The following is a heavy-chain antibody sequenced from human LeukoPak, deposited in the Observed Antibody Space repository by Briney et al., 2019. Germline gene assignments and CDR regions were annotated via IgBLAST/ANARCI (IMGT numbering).Heavy chain of an antibody. D-gene: IGHD6-13*01. CDR2: TVLGSGDT. V-gene: IGHV1-58*02. J-gene: IGHJ4*02. CDR3: AAGFSNHGYIY. CDR1: GLTFSTSA. Sequence: VASVEVSYKASGLTFSTSAMQWVRQTRGQGLEWIGWTVLGSGDTNYAQSLKQRVTITRDMSTSTAYMEVSSLRSEDTAMYYCAAGFSNHGYIYWVQGTLVTVSS.